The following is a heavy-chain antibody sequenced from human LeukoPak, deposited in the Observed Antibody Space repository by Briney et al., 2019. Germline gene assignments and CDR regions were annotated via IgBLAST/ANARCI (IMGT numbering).Heavy chain of an antibody. D-gene: IGHD3-10*01. V-gene: IGHV3-11*05. CDR1: GFTINDYY. CDR2: ISSSSSYT. J-gene: IGHJ4*02. Sequence: GGSLRLSYAAAGFTINDYYISWIRQAPGKGLEWVSYISSSSSYTNYADSVKGRFTISRDNAKNSLYLQMNSLRAEDTAVYYCARDSGSWQYYFDYLGQGTLVTVSS. CDR3: ARDSGSWQYYFDY.